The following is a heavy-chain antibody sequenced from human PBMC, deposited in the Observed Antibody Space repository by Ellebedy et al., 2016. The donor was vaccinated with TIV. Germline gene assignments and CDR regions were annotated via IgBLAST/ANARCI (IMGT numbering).Heavy chain of an antibody. D-gene: IGHD5-24*01. CDR1: GGTFSNNA. Sequence: SVKVSXXASGGTFSNNAISWVRQAPGQGLEWMGGIIPLFGTSNYAQKFQGRVTITADKSTSTVYIELSRVRSEDTAVYYCARDLRGDGHNLYFYYYGLDVWGQGTGVTVSS. V-gene: IGHV1-69*06. J-gene: IGHJ6*02. CDR3: ARDLRGDGHNLYFYYYGLDV. CDR2: IIPLFGTS.